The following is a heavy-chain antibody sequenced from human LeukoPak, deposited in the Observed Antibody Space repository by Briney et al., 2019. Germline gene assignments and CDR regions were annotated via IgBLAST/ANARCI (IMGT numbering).Heavy chain of an antibody. CDR2: IYTSGST. Sequence: PSETLSLTCTVSGGSISTVCYYCSWIRQPAGKGLEWIGRIYTSGSTNYNPSLKSRVTISVDTSKNQFSLKLSSVTAADTAVYYCARVTDSRGYYYSDDAFDIWGQGTMVTVSS. D-gene: IGHD3-22*01. V-gene: IGHV4-61*02. CDR3: ARVTDSRGYYYSDDAFDI. J-gene: IGHJ3*02. CDR1: GGSISTVCYY.